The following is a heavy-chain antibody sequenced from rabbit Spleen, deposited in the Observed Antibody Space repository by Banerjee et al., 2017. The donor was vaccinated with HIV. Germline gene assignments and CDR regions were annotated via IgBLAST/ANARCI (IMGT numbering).Heavy chain of an antibody. V-gene: IGHV1S40*01. J-gene: IGHJ4*01. CDR3: ARNLRGYAGWDL. CDR2: ITTGVGRT. Sequence: QSLEESGGDLVKPGASLTLTCTASGFSFSSSYYMCWVRQAPGKGLELIACITTGVGRTWYATWVNGRLTISKTSSTVDLKMTSLTAADTATYLCARNLRGYAGWDLWGPGTLVTVS. CDR1: GFSFSSSYY. D-gene: IGHD4-2*01.